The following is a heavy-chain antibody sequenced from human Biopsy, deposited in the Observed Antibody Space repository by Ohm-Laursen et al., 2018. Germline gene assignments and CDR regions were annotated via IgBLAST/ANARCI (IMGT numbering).Heavy chain of an antibody. CDR1: GLTFTSYE. Sequence: SLRLSCAASGLTFTSYEMNWVRQASGKGLEWVANIHYTGSPIYYADSVRGRFTISRDNGEYSLFLQMNSLRVDDTAVYYCARRIPLYGMDVWGQGTTVTVSS. V-gene: IGHV3-48*03. CDR2: IHYTGSPI. CDR3: ARRIPLYGMDV. D-gene: IGHD2-2*02. J-gene: IGHJ6*02.